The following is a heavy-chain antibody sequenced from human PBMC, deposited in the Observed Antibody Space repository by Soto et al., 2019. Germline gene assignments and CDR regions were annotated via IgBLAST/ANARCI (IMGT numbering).Heavy chain of an antibody. CDR1: GGSISSGDYY. CDR3: ARRPGWERTQFDY. CDR2: IYYSGST. J-gene: IGHJ4*02. V-gene: IGHV4-30-4*01. Sequence: QVQLQESGPGLVKPSQTLSLTCTVSGGSISSGDYYWSWIRQPPGKGLEWIGYIYYSGSTYYNPSRKSRVTISVDTSKNQFSLKLSSVTAADTAVYYCARRPGWERTQFDYWGQGTLVTVSS. D-gene: IGHD1-26*01.